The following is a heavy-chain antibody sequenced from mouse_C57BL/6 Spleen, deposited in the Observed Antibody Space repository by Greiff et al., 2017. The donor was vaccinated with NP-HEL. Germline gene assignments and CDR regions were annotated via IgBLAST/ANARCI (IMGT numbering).Heavy chain of an antibody. CDR3: VREGWSNLDY. V-gene: IGHV10-3*01. J-gene: IGHJ2*01. Sequence: EVQLVESGGGLVQPKGSLKLSCAASGFTFNTYAMHWVRQAPGKGLEWVARIRSKSNNYATYYADSVKDRFTISRDDSQSMLYLQMNNLTTEDTAMYYCVREGWSNLDYWGQGTTLTVSS. D-gene: IGHD2-5*01. CDR2: IRSKSNNYAT. CDR1: GFTFNTYA.